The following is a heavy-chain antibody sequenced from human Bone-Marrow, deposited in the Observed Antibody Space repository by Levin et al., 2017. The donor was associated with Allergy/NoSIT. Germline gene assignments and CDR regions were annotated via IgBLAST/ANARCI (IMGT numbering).Heavy chain of an antibody. V-gene: IGHV4-39*02. D-gene: IGHD1-20*01. CDR2: IYYTGSP. CDR3: ARLPSMTGRAWFDP. Sequence: GSLRLSCGVSGGSIHTPLYFWAWIRQPPGKGLEWIGPIYYTGSPYFNPSLQSRVTISIDTSENHFSLNLHSVTAADTAVYYCARLPSMTGRAWFDPWGQGTLVTVSS. J-gene: IGHJ5*02. CDR1: GGSIHTPLYF.